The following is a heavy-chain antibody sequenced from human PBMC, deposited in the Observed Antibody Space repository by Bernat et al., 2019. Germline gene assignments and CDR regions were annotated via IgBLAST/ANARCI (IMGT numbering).Heavy chain of an antibody. CDR1: GFTFSSYA. D-gene: IGHD6-13*01. CDR3: ARVAAAAGKKYYYYYGMDV. Sequence: QVQLVESGGGVVQPGRSLRLSCAAPGFTFSSYAMHWVRQAPGKGLEWVAVISYDGSNKYYADSVKCRFTISRDNSKNTQYLQMNSLRDEDTAVYYCARVAAAAGKKYYYYYGMDVWGQGTTVTVS. V-gene: IGHV3-30-3*01. CDR2: ISYDGSNK. J-gene: IGHJ6*02.